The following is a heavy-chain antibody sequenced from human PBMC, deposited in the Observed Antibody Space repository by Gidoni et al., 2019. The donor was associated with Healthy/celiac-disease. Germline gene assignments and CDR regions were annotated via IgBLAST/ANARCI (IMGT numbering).Heavy chain of an antibody. V-gene: IGHV3-49*04. CDR2: IRSKAYGGTT. J-gene: IGHJ6*02. D-gene: IGHD6-13*01. CDR3: TRARIAAAGIIYYGMDV. Sequence: EVQLVESGGGLVQPGRFLRLSCTASGFTFGDYAMSWVRQAPGKGLEWVGFIRSKAYGGTTEYAASVKGRFTISRDDSKSIAYLQMNSLKTEDTAVYYCTRARIAAAGIIYYGMDVWGQGTTVTVSS. CDR1: GFTFGDYA.